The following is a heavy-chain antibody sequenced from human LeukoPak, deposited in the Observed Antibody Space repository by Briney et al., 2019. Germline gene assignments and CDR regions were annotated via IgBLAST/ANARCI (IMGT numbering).Heavy chain of an antibody. Sequence: SVKVSCKASGGTFSGYAISWVRQAPGQGLEWMGGIIPIFGTANYAQKFQGRVTITTDESTSTAYMELSSLRSEDTAVYYCARADATLGYCSSTSCPVDYWGQGTLVTVSS. V-gene: IGHV1-69*05. CDR2: IIPIFGTA. J-gene: IGHJ4*02. CDR3: ARADATLGYCSSTSCPVDY. D-gene: IGHD2-2*01. CDR1: GGTFSGYA.